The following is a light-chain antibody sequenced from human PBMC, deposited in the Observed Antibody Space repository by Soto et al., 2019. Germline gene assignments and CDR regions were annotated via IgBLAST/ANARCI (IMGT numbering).Light chain of an antibody. J-gene: IGKJ1*01. V-gene: IGKV1-6*01. CDR1: QDIRND. CDR2: AAS. Sequence: GDRVTITCRASQDIRNDLGWYQQKPGKAPKLLIYAASTLQSGVPLKFSGSGSGTDFTLTISSLQPEDFATYYCLQDYSQPWTFGQGTKVEI. CDR3: LQDYSQPWT.